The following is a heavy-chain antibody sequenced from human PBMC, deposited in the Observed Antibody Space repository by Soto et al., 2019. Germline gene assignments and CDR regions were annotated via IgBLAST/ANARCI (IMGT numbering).Heavy chain of an antibody. CDR2: ISSSSSTI. Sequence: GGSLRLSCAASGFTFSSYSMNWVRQAPGKGLEWVSYISSSSSTIYYADSVKGRFTISRDNAKNSLYLQMNRLRDEDTAVYYCARAARSWYGAFDIWGQGTMVTVSS. V-gene: IGHV3-48*02. D-gene: IGHD6-13*01. CDR1: GFTFSSYS. J-gene: IGHJ3*02. CDR3: ARAARSWYGAFDI.